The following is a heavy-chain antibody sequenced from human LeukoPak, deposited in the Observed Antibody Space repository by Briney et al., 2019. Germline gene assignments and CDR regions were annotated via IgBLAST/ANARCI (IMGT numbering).Heavy chain of an antibody. J-gene: IGHJ4*02. V-gene: IGHV3-11*01. CDR2: ISRSGSTK. CDR3: ATYRQVMLPFES. D-gene: IGHD5-18*01. Sequence: GGSLRLSSAAFGFTFSEYNMRWIRQAPGKGLEWVSSISRSGSTKYYADSVRGRFTISRDNSKSTLSLQMNSLRAEDTAIYYCATYRQVMLPFESWGQGTLVTVSS. CDR1: GFTFSEYN.